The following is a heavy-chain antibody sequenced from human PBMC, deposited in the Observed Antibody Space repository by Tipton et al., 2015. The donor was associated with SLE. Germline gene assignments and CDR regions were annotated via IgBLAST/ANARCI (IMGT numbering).Heavy chain of an antibody. D-gene: IGHD3-22*01. CDR3: ARGDYEDASGFHTDAFDI. CDR1: GYTFSNYW. J-gene: IGHJ3*02. Sequence: SLRLTCAASGYTFSNYWMHWVRQVQGKGLFWVSRIRGDGGVERYADTVKGRFTMSRDNTKNTLYLQMNSLTDGEAAVYYGARGDYEDASGFHTDAFDIWRQRTMVTVSS. CDR2: IRGDGGVE. V-gene: IGHV3-74*01.